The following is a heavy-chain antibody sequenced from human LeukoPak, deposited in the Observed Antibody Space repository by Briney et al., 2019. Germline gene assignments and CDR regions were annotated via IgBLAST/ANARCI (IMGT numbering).Heavy chain of an antibody. CDR1: GYTFTGYY. Sequence: ASVKVSCKASGYTFTGYYIHWVRQAPGQGLEWMGWINPNSGGTNYAQKFQGWVTMTRDTSISTAYMELSRLRSDDTAVYYCARDSHYYDSSGQFDYWGQGTLVTVSS. CDR3: ARDSHYYDSSGQFDY. D-gene: IGHD3-22*01. V-gene: IGHV1-2*04. J-gene: IGHJ4*02. CDR2: INPNSGGT.